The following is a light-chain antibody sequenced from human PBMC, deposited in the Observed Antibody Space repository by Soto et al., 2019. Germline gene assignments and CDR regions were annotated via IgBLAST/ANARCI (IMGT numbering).Light chain of an antibody. CDR1: QSVSSY. CDR2: DAS. CDR3: QQRSNWPLT. V-gene: IGKV3-11*01. J-gene: IGKJ4*01. Sequence: LKQSTTTVTITPEERATLSCGASQSVSSYLHWYQKNTGQAPRPLIYDASNRATGIPARFSGSGSGTDFTITISSIQTEDFGVYYCQQRSNWPLTFGGGTKVDIK.